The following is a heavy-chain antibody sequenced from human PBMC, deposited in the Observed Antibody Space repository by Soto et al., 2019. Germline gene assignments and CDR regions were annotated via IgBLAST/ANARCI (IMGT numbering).Heavy chain of an antibody. J-gene: IGHJ6*04. D-gene: IGHD3-10*01. CDR3: ASFPLGKYYYGMDV. CDR2: VNPKSGNT. CDR1: GYNVTSFD. V-gene: IGHV1-8*01. Sequence: QVQLVQSGAEVRKPGASVKVSCKASGYNVTSFDINWVRQATGQGLEWMGWVNPKSGNTGYAQKFQGRVTMTRNTSISTAYMELSGLRSEDTAVYYCASFPLGKYYYGMDVWGKGTTVTVSS.